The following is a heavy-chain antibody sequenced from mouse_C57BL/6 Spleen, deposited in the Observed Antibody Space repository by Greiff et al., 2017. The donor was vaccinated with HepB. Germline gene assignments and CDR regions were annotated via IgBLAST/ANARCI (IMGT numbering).Heavy chain of an antibody. V-gene: IGHV1-80*01. J-gene: IGHJ4*01. D-gene: IGHD3-2*02. CDR1: GYAFSSYW. CDR3: ARGAQATGYAMDY. CDR2: IYPGDGDT. Sequence: QVQLQQSGAELVKPGASAKISCKASGYAFSSYWMNWVKQRPGKGLEWIGQIYPGDGDTNYNGKFKGKATLTADKSSSTAYMQLSSLTSEDSAVYFCARGAQATGYAMDYWGQGTSVTVSS.